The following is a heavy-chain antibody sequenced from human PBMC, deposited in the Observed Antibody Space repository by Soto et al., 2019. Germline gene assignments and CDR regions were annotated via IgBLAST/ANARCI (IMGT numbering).Heavy chain of an antibody. CDR1: GYTFTSYG. Sequence: ASVKVSCKASGYTFTSYGISWVRQAPGQGLEWMGWISAYNGNTNYAQKLQGRVTMTTDTSTSTAYMELSSLRSEDTAVYYCARVTGTTYYFDYWGQGTLVTVSS. CDR2: ISAYNGNT. J-gene: IGHJ4*02. D-gene: IGHD1-7*01. CDR3: ARVTGTTYYFDY. V-gene: IGHV1-18*01.